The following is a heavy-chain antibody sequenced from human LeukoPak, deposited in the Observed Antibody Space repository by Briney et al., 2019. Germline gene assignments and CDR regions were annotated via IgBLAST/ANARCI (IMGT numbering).Heavy chain of an antibody. CDR3: ARSPYVGDHYGPSA. CDR2: ISNDGSSK. J-gene: IGHJ5*02. V-gene: IGHV3-30*03. CDR1: GITFTSYG. D-gene: IGHD3-10*01. Sequence: GGSLRLSCAASGITFTSYGMHWVRQAPGKGLEWVAVISNDGSSKFYANSVKGRFTISRDNSKDTLYLQMHSLGAEDTAIYYCARSPYVGDHYGPSAWGQGALVTVSS.